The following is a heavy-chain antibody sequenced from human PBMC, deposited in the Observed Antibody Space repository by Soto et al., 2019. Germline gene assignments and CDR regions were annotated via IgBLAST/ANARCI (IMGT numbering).Heavy chain of an antibody. V-gene: IGHV4-61*01. CDR2: VYYTGST. CDR3: ARRRASKPKYVFDF. CDR1: GDSVSSGIYY. J-gene: IGHJ4*02. Sequence: QVQLQESGPGLVKPSETLSLTCTVSGDSVSSGIYYWSLIRQPPGQGLEGIGYVYYTGSTNYNPSLQSRVTISIDTSKNQFSLRLRSVTAADTAMYYGARRRASKPKYVFDFWGQGTQITVSS. D-gene: IGHD3-10*02.